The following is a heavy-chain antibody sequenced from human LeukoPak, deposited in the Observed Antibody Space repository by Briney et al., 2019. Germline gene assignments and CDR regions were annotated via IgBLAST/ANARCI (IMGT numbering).Heavy chain of an antibody. D-gene: IGHD3-3*01. CDR1: GGTFSSYA. J-gene: IGHJ5*02. CDR3: ARANADDFWSGYYRRKNWFDP. Sequence: PRASVTVSCKASGGTFSSYAISWVRQAPGQGLEWMGGIIPIFGTANYAQKFQGRVTITADESTSTAYMELSSLRSEDTAVYYCARANADDFWSGYYRRKNWFDPWGQGTLVTVSS. V-gene: IGHV1-69*01. CDR2: IIPIFGTA.